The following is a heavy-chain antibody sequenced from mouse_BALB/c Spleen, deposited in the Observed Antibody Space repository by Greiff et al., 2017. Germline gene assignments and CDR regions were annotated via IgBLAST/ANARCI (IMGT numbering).Heavy chain of an antibody. Sequence: DVKLVESGGGLVKPGGSLKLSCAASGFTFSSYAMSWVRQTPEKRLEWVASISSGGSTYYPDSVKGRFTISRDNARNILYLQMSSLRSEDTAMYYCARAVDGYYVSLDYWGQGTTLTVSS. V-gene: IGHV5-6-5*01. J-gene: IGHJ2*01. CDR1: GFTFSSYA. D-gene: IGHD2-3*01. CDR3: ARAVDGYYVSLDY. CDR2: ISSGGST.